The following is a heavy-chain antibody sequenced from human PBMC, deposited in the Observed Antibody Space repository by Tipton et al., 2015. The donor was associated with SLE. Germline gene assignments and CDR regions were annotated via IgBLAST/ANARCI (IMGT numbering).Heavy chain of an antibody. CDR2: ISTNSGYT. D-gene: IGHD4-17*01. Sequence: QVQLVQSGAEVKMPGASVKVSCKPSGYTFTTYGITWVRQAPGQGLEWMGYISTNSGYTKYAQNLRDRVTMTTDTSTSTVYMELRSLRSDDTAVYYCARGGYGDFVWFDPWGQGTLVTVAS. CDR1: GYTFTTYG. CDR3: ARGGYGDFVWFDP. V-gene: IGHV1-18*01. J-gene: IGHJ5*02.